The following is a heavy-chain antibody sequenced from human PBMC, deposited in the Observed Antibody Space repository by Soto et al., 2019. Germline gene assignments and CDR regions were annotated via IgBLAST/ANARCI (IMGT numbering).Heavy chain of an antibody. Sequence: SETLSLTCSVSGASISSYNWNWVRQSAGKGPEWVGRLNIAGTINYNPSLKSRITMPMDTSKSQISLHLRSVTAADTAMYYCARDRGEYTSSWFWYFSHWGHGTLVTVSS. D-gene: IGHD6-13*01. V-gene: IGHV4-4*07. J-gene: IGHJ2*01. CDR3: ARDRGEYTSSWFWYFSH. CDR1: GASISSYN. CDR2: LNIAGTI.